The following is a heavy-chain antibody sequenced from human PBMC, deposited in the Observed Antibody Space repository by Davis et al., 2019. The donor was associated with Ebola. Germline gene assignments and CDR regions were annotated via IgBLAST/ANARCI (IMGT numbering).Heavy chain of an antibody. D-gene: IGHD6-19*01. CDR2: IYHTGST. J-gene: IGHJ4*02. Sequence: MPSETLSLTCTVSGESVSSFYCSWVRQPPAKGLEWIGEIYHTGSTNFNPSLKSRVTISVDKAKNQFSLNLSSVGAADTALYYCARVGSGGNFDYWGQGTLVTVSS. V-gene: IGHV4-4*02. CDR3: ARVGSGGNFDY. CDR1: GESVSSFY.